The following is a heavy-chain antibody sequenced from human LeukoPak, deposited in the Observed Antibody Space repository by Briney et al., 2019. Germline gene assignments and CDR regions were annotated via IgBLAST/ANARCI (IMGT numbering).Heavy chain of an antibody. CDR1: GFTFSSYG. V-gene: IGHV3-30*03. CDR3: AILVVQETGDAFDI. J-gene: IGHJ3*02. CDR2: ISYDGSNK. Sequence: GRSLRLSCAASGFTFSSYGMHWVRQAPGKGLEWVAVISYDGSNKYYADSVKGRFTISRDNSKNTLYLQMNSLRAEDTAVYYCAILVVQETGDAFDIWGQGTMVTVSS. D-gene: IGHD2-15*01.